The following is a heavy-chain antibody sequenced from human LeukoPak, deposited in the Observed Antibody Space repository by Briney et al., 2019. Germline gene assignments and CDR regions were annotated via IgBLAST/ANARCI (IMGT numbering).Heavy chain of an antibody. D-gene: IGHD3-3*01. CDR2: IYYSGST. CDR1: GGSISSYY. CDR3: ARERYDFWSGAT. J-gene: IGHJ5*02. V-gene: IGHV4-59*12. Sequence: SETLSLTCTVSGGSISSYYWSWIRQPPGKGLEWIGYIYYSGSTNYNPSLKSRVTVSVDTSKNQFSLKLSSVTAADTAVYYCARERYDFWSGATWGRGTLVTVSS.